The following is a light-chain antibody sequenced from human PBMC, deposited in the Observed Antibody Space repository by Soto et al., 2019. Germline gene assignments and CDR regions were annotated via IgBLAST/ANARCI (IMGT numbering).Light chain of an antibody. Sequence: QSALTQPPSASGSPGQSVTISGTGTSSDVGAYNYVSWYQQHPGKAPKLILYEVTKRPSGVPDRFSGSKSGNTASLTVSGLQADDESDYYCSSYAGNNNLLFGGGTKVTVL. CDR2: EVT. V-gene: IGLV2-8*01. CDR1: SSDVGAYNY. CDR3: SSYAGNNNLL. J-gene: IGLJ2*01.